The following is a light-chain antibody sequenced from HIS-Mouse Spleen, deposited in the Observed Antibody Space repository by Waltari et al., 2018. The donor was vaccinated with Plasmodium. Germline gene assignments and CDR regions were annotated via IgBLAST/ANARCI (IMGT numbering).Light chain of an antibody. CDR3: QQRSNWPRVLT. CDR2: DAS. V-gene: IGKV3-11*01. Sequence: EIVLTQSPATLSFSPVERATLSCRASQGVSSYLAWYQQKPGQAPRLLIYDASNRATGIPARFSGSGSGTDFTLTISSLEPEDFAVYYCQQRSNWPRVLTFGGGTKVEIK. J-gene: IGKJ4*01. CDR1: QGVSSY.